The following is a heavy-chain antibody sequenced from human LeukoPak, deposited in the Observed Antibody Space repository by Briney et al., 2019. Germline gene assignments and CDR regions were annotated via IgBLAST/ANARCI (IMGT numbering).Heavy chain of an antibody. CDR3: ARDHGNNFFDP. J-gene: IGHJ5*02. CDR1: GGSISSSSYY. CDR2: IYYSGST. V-gene: IGHV4-39*07. Sequence: ESSETLSLTRTVSGGSISSSSYYWGWIRQPPGKGLEWIGSIYYSGSTYYNPSLKSRVTISVDTSKNQFSLKLSSVTAADTAVYYCARDHGNNFFDPRGQGTLVTVSS. D-gene: IGHD1-26*01.